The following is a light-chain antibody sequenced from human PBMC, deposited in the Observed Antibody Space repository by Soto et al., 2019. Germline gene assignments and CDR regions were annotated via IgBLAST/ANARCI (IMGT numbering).Light chain of an antibody. CDR1: SSNIGAGYD. Sequence: QSALTQPPSVSGAPGQRVTISCTGSSSNIGAGYDVHWYQQLPGTAPKLLIYGNNNRPSGVPDRFSGSKSGTSASLAITGHQAEDEADYYCQSYDSSLYVFGTGTKVTVL. CDR2: GNN. CDR3: QSYDSSLYV. J-gene: IGLJ1*01. V-gene: IGLV1-40*01.